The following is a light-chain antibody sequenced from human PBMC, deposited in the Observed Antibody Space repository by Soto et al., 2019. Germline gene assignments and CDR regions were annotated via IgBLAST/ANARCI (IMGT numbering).Light chain of an antibody. J-gene: IGKJ2*01. Sequence: EMVLTQSPGTLSLSPGERATLSCRASQSVSSSYLAWYQQKPGQAPRLLIYGASSRATGIPDRFSGSGSGTDFTLTISRLEPEDFAVFYCQQYANSPATVGQGTKVDSK. CDR1: QSVSSSY. V-gene: IGKV3-20*01. CDR3: QQYANSPAT. CDR2: GAS.